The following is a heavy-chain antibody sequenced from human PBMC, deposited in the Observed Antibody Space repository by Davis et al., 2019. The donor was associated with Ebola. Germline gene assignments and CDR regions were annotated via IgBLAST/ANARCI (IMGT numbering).Heavy chain of an antibody. CDR1: GGSLGDYY. CDR2: INHSGST. D-gene: IGHD3-10*01. CDR3: ARMVWGSKGWNY. J-gene: IGHJ4*02. Sequence: PSETLSLTCAVYGGSLGDYYWSWIRQPPGEGLEWIGDINHSGSTNYNPSLKSRVSISLDTSKNQFSLNLNSVTAADTAVYYCARMVWGSKGWNYWGQGTLVTVSS. V-gene: IGHV4-34*01.